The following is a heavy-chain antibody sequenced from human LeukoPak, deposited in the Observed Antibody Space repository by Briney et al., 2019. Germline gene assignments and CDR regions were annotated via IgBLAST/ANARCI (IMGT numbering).Heavy chain of an antibody. Sequence: EASVKVSCKASGYTFTNFGISWVRQAPGQGLEWMGWISADNGNTKYAQKLQGRVTMITDTSTNTAYMDLRGLRSDDTAVYYCARSSIVVVTDAFDIWGQGTMVTVSS. CDR1: GYTFTNFG. V-gene: IGHV1-18*01. CDR2: ISADNGNT. D-gene: IGHD3-22*01. CDR3: ARSSIVVVTDAFDI. J-gene: IGHJ3*02.